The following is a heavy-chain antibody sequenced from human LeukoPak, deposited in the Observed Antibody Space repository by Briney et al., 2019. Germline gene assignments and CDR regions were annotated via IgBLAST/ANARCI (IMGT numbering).Heavy chain of an antibody. CDR3: ARDRSYCSGGSCSYYFDY. J-gene: IGHJ4*02. D-gene: IGHD2-15*01. V-gene: IGHV4-39*07. CDR2: INHSGST. CDR1: GGSISSSSYY. Sequence: SETLSLTCTVSGGSISSSSYYWGWIRQPPGKGLEWIGEINHSGSTNYNPSLKSRVTISVDTSKNQFSLKLSSVTAADTAVYYCARDRSYCSGGSCSYYFDYWGQGTLVTVSS.